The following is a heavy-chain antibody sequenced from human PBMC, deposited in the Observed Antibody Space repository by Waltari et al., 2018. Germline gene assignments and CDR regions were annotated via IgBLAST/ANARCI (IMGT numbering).Heavy chain of an antibody. CDR3: VRHARTTSGGKHFDH. CDR1: GDSISSSRTY. D-gene: IGHD2-15*01. CDR2: MYYSGST. J-gene: IGHJ4*02. Sequence: QLLLQESGPGLVQASETLSLTCTVSGDSISSSRTYSVWVRQTPGKGLEGIGNMYYSGSTYYNPSLKSRVTISGDTSKSQFSLKLSSVTAADTSMYYCVRHARTTSGGKHFDHWGQGMLVTVSP. V-gene: IGHV4-39*01.